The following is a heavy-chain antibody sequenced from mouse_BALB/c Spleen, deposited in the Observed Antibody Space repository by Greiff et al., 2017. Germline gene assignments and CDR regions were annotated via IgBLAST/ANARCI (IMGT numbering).Heavy chain of an antibody. J-gene: IGHJ2*01. V-gene: IGHV1S137*01. D-gene: IGHD4-1*01. Sequence: VQLQQSGAELVRPGVSVKISCKGSGYTFTEHAMHWVKQSHAKSLEWIGVISNYYGDASYNQKFKGKATMTVDKSSSTDYMELARLTSEDSAIYYCARGFNWDDYWGQGTTLTVSS. CDR2: ISNYYGDA. CDR3: ARGFNWDDY. CDR1: GYTFTEHA.